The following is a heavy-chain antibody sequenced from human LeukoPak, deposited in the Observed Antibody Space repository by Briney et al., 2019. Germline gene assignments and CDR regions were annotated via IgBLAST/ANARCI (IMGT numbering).Heavy chain of an antibody. V-gene: IGHV1-8*01. CDR1: GYTFTSYD. D-gene: IGHD3-3*01. Sequence: ASVKVSCKASGYTFTSYDINWVRQATGQGLEWMGWMNPNSGNTGYAQKFQGRVTMTRNTSISTAYMELSSLRSEDTAVYYCARSAPPSPVLRFLEWSRIRYYYFDYWGQGTLVTVSS. CDR2: MNPNSGNT. J-gene: IGHJ4*02. CDR3: ARSAPPSPVLRFLEWSRIRYYYFDY.